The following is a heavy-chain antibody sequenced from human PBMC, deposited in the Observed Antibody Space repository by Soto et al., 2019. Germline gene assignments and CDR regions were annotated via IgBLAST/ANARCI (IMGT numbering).Heavy chain of an antibody. CDR1: GFTFTNYW. D-gene: IGHD2-2*01. CDR3: TRDSSTNTWHSPDNYY. V-gene: IGHV3-7*05. J-gene: IGHJ4*02. CDR2: INQDGSAK. Sequence: GGSLRLSCAASGFTFTNYWMTWVRQAPGKGLEWVANINQDGSAKHYVGSVEGRFTISRDNARNSLFLQMDSLRAEDTALYYCTRDSSTNTWHSPDNYYWGQRTLVTVSS.